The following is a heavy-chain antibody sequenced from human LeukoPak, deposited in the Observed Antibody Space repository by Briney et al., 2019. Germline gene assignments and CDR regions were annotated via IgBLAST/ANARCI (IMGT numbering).Heavy chain of an antibody. CDR2: MYYSGST. D-gene: IGHD3-22*01. CDR3: ARAGYDTSGFWYFDL. V-gene: IGHV4-59*01. J-gene: IGHJ2*01. Sequence: SETLSLTCSVSGGSFSNYYWSWIRQPPGKGLEWIGSMYYSGSTTYNPSIKSRATISADTSKKQFSLKLSSVTAADTAVYYCARAGYDTSGFWYFDLWGRGTLVTVSS. CDR1: GGSFSNYY.